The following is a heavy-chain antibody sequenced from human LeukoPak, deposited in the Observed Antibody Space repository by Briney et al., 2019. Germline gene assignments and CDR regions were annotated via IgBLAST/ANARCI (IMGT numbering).Heavy chain of an antibody. J-gene: IGHJ4*02. Sequence: GGSLRLSCAASGFTFSSYGMHWVRQAPGKGLEWVAVIWYDGSNKYYADSVKGRFTISRDNSKNTLYLQVNRLRAEDTAVYYCARDTYSNAYWGQGTLVTVSS. V-gene: IGHV3-33*01. CDR3: ARDTYSNAY. D-gene: IGHD4-11*01. CDR2: IWYDGSNK. CDR1: GFTFSSYG.